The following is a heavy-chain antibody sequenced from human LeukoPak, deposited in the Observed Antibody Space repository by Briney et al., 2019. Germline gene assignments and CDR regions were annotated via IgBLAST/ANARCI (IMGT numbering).Heavy chain of an antibody. Sequence: PGGSLGLSCAASGFTFSSYAMHWVRQAPGKGLEYVSAISSNGGSTYYANSVKGRFTISRDNSKNTLYLQMGSLRAEDMAVYYCARANRFLEWLLSLYGAFDIWGQGTMVTVSS. V-gene: IGHV3-64*01. CDR3: ARANRFLEWLLSLYGAFDI. CDR2: ISSNGGST. CDR1: GFTFSSYA. D-gene: IGHD3-3*01. J-gene: IGHJ3*02.